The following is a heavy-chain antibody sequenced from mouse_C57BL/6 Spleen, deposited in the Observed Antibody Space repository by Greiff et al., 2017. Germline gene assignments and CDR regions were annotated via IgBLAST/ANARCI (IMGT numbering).Heavy chain of an antibody. CDR3: ARDSNYVNFDY. J-gene: IGHJ2*01. V-gene: IGHV14-3*01. CDR1: GFNITNTY. Sequence: EVKLMESVAELVRPGASVKLSCTASGFNITNTYMHWVKQRPEQGLEWIGGIDPADGNTKYAPKFQGKGTITADTSSNTAYLQLSSLTSEDTAIYYCARDSNYVNFDYWGQGTTLTVSA. D-gene: IGHD2-5*01. CDR2: IDPADGNT.